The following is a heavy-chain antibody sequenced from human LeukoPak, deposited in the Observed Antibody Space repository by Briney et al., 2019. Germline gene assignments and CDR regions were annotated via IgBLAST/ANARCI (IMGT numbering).Heavy chain of an antibody. Sequence: GGSLRLSCAASGFTFDDYAMHWVRHAPGKGLEWVSGISWNSGSIGYADSVKGRFTISRDNAKNSLYLQMNSLRAEDTALYYCVKDIAGYRWDAFDIWGQGTMVTVSS. CDR2: ISWNSGSI. D-gene: IGHD5-12*01. CDR3: VKDIAGYRWDAFDI. J-gene: IGHJ3*02. CDR1: GFTFDDYA. V-gene: IGHV3-9*01.